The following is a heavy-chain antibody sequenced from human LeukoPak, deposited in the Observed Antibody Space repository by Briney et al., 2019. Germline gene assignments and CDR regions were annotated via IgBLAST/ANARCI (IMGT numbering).Heavy chain of an antibody. Sequence: GGSLRLSCAASGFTFSSYAMHWVRQAPGKGLEWVAVISYDGSNKYYADSVKGRFTISRDNSKNTLYLQMNSLRAEDTAVYYCATVQYSSGWYFDYWGQGTLVTVSS. CDR1: GFTFSSYA. V-gene: IGHV3-30*04. J-gene: IGHJ4*02. D-gene: IGHD6-19*01. CDR3: ATVQYSSGWYFDY. CDR2: ISYDGSNK.